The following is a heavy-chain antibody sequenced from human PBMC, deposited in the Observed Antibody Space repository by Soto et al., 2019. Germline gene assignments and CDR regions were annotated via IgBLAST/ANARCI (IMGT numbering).Heavy chain of an antibody. V-gene: IGHV4-61*01. CDR3: ALTTDNWFDP. CDR1: GGSLFSGSYY. Sequence: PSETLSLTCSVSGGSLFSGSYYWNWIRQPPGKGLEWIGNIYYSGNTFYNPSLKSRVTISSDTSKNQLSLKLTSVTAADTALYYCALTTDNWFDPWGPGTLVTVSS. D-gene: IGHD4-4*01. CDR2: IYYSGNT. J-gene: IGHJ5*02.